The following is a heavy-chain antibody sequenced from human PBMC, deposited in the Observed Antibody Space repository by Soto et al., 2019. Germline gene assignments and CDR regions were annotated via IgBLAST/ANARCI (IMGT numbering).Heavy chain of an antibody. CDR1: GFTFSSYW. CDR3: ARPKGDFWSGYHYPPDYYYYYGMDV. V-gene: IGHV3-74*01. Sequence: GGSLRLSCAASGFTFSSYWMHWVRQAPGKGLVWVSRINSDGSSTSYADSVKGRFTISRDNAKNTLYLQMNSLRAEDTAVYYCARPKGDFWSGYHYPPDYYYYYGMDVWGQGTTVTVSS. J-gene: IGHJ6*02. CDR2: INSDGSST. D-gene: IGHD3-3*01.